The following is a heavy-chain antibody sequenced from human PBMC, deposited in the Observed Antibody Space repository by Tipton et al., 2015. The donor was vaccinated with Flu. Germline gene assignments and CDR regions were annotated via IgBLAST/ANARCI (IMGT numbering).Heavy chain of an antibody. Sequence: TLSLTCTVSGDSVSSYYRSWIRQPPGKGLEWIGEINHSGSSNCNPSLKSRVTISVDTSKNQFSLRLNSVTAADTAVYYCARGTGDAYLDSWGRGTLVTVSS. D-gene: IGHD1-1*01. CDR2: INHSGSS. CDR3: ARGTGDAYLDS. CDR1: GDSVSSYY. J-gene: IGHJ4*02. V-gene: IGHV4-34*01.